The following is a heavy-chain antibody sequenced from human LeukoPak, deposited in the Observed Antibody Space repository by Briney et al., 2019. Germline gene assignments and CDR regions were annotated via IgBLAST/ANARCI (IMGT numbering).Heavy chain of an antibody. J-gene: IGHJ6*02. CDR2: MNHSGST. CDR1: GGSFSGYY. D-gene: IGHD1-20*01. Sequence: SETLSLTCAVYGGSFSGYYWSLIRQPAGKGLEWIGEMNHSGSTNYNPSLKSRVTISVDTSKNQFSLKLSSVTAADTAVYYCARFPRPIITGTWYGMDVWGQGTTVTVSS. V-gene: IGHV4-34*01. CDR3: ARFPRPIITGTWYGMDV.